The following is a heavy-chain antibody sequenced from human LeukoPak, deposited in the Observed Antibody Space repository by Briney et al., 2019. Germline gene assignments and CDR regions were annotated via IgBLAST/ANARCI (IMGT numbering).Heavy chain of an antibody. V-gene: IGHV4-59*12. J-gene: IGHJ4*02. CDR1: GGSISSYY. D-gene: IGHD5-12*01. CDR3: ARDTSGYGLFDY. CDR2: IYYSGST. Sequence: SETLSLTCTVSGGSISSYYWSWIRQPPGKGLEWIGYIYYSGSTYYNPSLKSRVTISVDTSKNQFSLKLSSVTAADTAVYYCARDTSGYGLFDYWGQGTLVTVSS.